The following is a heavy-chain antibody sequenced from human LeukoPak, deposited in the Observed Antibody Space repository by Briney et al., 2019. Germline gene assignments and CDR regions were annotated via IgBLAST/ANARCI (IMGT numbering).Heavy chain of an antibody. J-gene: IGHJ5*02. CDR2: ISAYNGNT. Sequence: ASVTVSCTASGYTFTIYGISWVRQAPGQGLEWMGWISAYNGNTNYAQKLQGRVTMTTDTSTSTAYMELRSLRSDDTAVYYCARDPALGYTSGWYNWFDPWGQGTLVTVSS. V-gene: IGHV1-18*01. D-gene: IGHD6-19*01. CDR1: GYTFTIYG. CDR3: ARDPALGYTSGWYNWFDP.